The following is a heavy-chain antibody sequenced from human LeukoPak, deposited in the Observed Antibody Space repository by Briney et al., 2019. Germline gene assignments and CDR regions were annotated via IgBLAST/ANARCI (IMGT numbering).Heavy chain of an antibody. J-gene: IGHJ4*02. V-gene: IGHV4-59*12. Sequence: SETLSLTCTVSGGSISSYYWSWIRQPPGKGLEWIGSIYYSGGTYFHPSLKSRVAISVDTSKNQFSLRLTSVTAADTAVYYCARGDNTIGWFDYWGQGTLVTVSS. CDR1: GGSISSYY. CDR3: ARGDNTIGWFDY. D-gene: IGHD3-16*01. CDR2: IYYSGGT.